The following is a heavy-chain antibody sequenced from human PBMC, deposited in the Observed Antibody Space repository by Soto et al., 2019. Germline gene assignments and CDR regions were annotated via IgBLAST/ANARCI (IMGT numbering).Heavy chain of an antibody. J-gene: IGHJ4*02. CDR1: GYTFSNYD. CDR3: AKVSRKGSAIDFDY. CDR2: VNPNNGDT. V-gene: IGHV1-8*01. D-gene: IGHD3-10*01. Sequence: QVQLVQSGAELKKPGASVKVSCKASGYTFSNYDMNWVRQATGQGPEWIGWVNPNNGDTGYAQKFQGRVTLTRDISTTTAYMELTSLRSEDTAMYYCAKVSRKGSAIDFDYWGQGTLITVSS.